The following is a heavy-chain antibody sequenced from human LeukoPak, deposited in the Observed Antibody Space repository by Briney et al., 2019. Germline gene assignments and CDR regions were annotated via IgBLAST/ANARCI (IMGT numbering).Heavy chain of an antibody. CDR1: GGSISSYY. CDR2: IYYRGST. J-gene: IGHJ4*02. D-gene: IGHD6-19*01. CDR3: AKFASGWYTFDY. V-gene: IGHV4-59*01. Sequence: SETLSLTCTVSGGSISSYYWSWIRQPPGKGLEWIGYIYYRGSTNYNPSLKSRVTISVDTSKNQFSLKLSPVTAADTAVYYCAKFASGWYTFDYWGQGTLATVSS.